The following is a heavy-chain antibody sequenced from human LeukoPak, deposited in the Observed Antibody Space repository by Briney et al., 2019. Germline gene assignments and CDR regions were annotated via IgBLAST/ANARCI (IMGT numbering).Heavy chain of an antibody. CDR1: GYTFTSYG. D-gene: IGHD3-22*01. CDR3: ARARSPSSGYLLRDHNWFDP. Sequence: SVKVSCKASGYTFTSYGISWVRQAPGQGLEWMGGIIPIFGTANHAQKFQGRVTITTDESTSTAYMELSSLRSEDTAVYYCARARSPSSGYLLRDHNWFDPWGQGTLVTVSS. V-gene: IGHV1-69*05. J-gene: IGHJ5*02. CDR2: IIPIFGTA.